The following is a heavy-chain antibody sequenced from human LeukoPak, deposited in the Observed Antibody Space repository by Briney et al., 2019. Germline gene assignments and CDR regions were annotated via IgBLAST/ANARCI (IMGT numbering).Heavy chain of an antibody. CDR3: ARAYGDYTFDY. CDR1: GGSISSYY. V-gene: IGHV4-59*01. CDR2: IYYSGST. J-gene: IGHJ4*02. Sequence: SETLSLTCTVSGGSISSYYWSWIRQPPGKGLEWVGYIYYSGSTNYNPSLKSRVTISVDTSKNQFSLKLSSVTAADTAVYYCARAYGDYTFDYWGQGTLVTVSS. D-gene: IGHD4-17*01.